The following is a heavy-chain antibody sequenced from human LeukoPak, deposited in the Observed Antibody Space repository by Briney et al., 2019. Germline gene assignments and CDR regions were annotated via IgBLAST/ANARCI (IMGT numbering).Heavy chain of an antibody. CDR2: IYYSGKT. CDR3: ARHKQASSGWFISLDP. V-gene: IGHV4-39*01. J-gene: IGHJ5*02. D-gene: IGHD6-19*01. Sequence: SETLSLTCTVSGGSIADTTYYWGWIRQSPGKGLEWIGRIYYSGKTYYNPSLTSRVTISVDTSKNQFSLTLTSVTAADTSLYYCARHKQASSGWFISLDPWGRGTLVIVSS. CDR1: GGSIADTTYY.